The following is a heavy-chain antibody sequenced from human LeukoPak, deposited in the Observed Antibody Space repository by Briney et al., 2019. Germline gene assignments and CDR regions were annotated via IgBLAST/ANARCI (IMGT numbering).Heavy chain of an antibody. J-gene: IGHJ4*02. Sequence: GESLKISCKGSGYSFTNYWIGWVRQTPGKGLEWMGIIYPGDFDTRYSPSFQGQVTISADKSISTAFLQWSSLKASDTAMYYCARSIARTGTTLKFDYWGQGTLVTVSS. CDR3: ARSIARTGTTLKFDY. D-gene: IGHD1-7*01. V-gene: IGHV5-51*01. CDR2: IYPGDFDT. CDR1: GYSFTNYW.